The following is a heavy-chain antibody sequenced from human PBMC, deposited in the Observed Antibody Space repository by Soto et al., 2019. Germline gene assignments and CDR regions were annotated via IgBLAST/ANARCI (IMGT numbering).Heavy chain of an antibody. D-gene: IGHD6-19*01. V-gene: IGHV3-9*01. CDR2: ISWSSGSI. J-gene: IGHJ4*02. Sequence: GGSLRLSCAASGFTFDDYAMHWVRQAPGKGLEWVSGISWSSGSIGYADSVKGRFTISRDNAKNSLYLQMNSLRAEDTALYYCAKDISGAVAGLTYWGQGTLVTVSS. CDR3: AKDISGAVAGLTY. CDR1: GFTFDDYA.